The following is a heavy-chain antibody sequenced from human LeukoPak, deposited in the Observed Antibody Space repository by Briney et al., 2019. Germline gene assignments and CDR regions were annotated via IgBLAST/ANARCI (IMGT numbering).Heavy chain of an antibody. CDR3: ARVRGQLRAYYYYGMDV. CDR1: GDSISNYY. D-gene: IGHD6-13*01. J-gene: IGHJ6*02. V-gene: IGHV4-4*07. CDR2: IYTSGYT. Sequence: SETLSLTCAVSGDSISNYYWSWIRQPAGKGLEWIGRIYTSGYTNYNPSLESRVTMSVDTSKKQFSLKLSSVTAADTAVYYCARVRGQLRAYYYYGMDVWGQGTTVTVSS.